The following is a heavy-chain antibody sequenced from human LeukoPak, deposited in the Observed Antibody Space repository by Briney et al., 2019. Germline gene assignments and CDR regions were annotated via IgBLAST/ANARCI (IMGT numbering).Heavy chain of an antibody. J-gene: IGHJ4*02. Sequence: GGSLRLSCAASGFTFSSYAMHWVRQAPGKGLEYVSAISSNGGSTYYANSVKGRFTISRDNSKNTLYLQMGSLRAEDMAVYYCARWSGARAFDYWGQGTLVNGSS. V-gene: IGHV3-64*01. CDR2: ISSNGGST. CDR1: GFTFSSYA. CDR3: ARWSGARAFDY. D-gene: IGHD3-3*01.